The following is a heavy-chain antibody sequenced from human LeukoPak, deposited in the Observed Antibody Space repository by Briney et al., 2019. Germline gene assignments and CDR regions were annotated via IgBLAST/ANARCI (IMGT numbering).Heavy chain of an antibody. CDR1: NGSISNYY. D-gene: IGHD6-6*01. J-gene: IGHJ6*03. V-gene: IGHV4-34*01. Sequence: SETLSLTCTVSNGSISNYYWSWIRQPPGKGLEWIGEINHSGSTNYNPSLKSRVTISVDTSKNQFSLKLSSVTAADTAVYYCARQGQLVRYYYYYMDVWGKGTTVTVSS. CDR2: INHSGST. CDR3: ARQGQLVRYYYYYMDV.